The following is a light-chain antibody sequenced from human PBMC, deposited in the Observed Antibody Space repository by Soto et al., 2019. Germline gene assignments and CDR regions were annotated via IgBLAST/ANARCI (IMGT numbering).Light chain of an antibody. Sequence: QSVLTQPPSASGTPGQRVTISCSGSSSNIGIKTVNWYQQVPGTAPRLLIYSNNQRPSGVPDRFSGSKSGTSASLAISGLQSEDEADYYCAAWDDSLNGWVFGGGTKVTVL. CDR3: AAWDDSLNGWV. CDR1: SSNIGIKT. CDR2: SNN. V-gene: IGLV1-44*01. J-gene: IGLJ3*02.